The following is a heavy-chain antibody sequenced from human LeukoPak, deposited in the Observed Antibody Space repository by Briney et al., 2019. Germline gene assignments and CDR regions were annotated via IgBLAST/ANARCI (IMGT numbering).Heavy chain of an antibody. CDR3: ARGSDIVATIWFDP. Sequence: SETLSLTCTVSGGSIGSGDYYWSWIRQHPGKGLEWIGYIYYSGSTYYNPSLKSRVTISGDTSKNQFSLKLSSVTAADTAVYYCARGSDIVATIWFDPWGQGILVTVSS. CDR1: GGSIGSGDYY. CDR2: IYYSGST. V-gene: IGHV4-31*03. D-gene: IGHD5-12*01. J-gene: IGHJ5*02.